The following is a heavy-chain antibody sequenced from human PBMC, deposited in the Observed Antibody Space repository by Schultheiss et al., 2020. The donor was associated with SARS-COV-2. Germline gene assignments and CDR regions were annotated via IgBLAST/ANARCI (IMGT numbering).Heavy chain of an antibody. D-gene: IGHD3-3*01. CDR3: ARGSYDFWSSYYYYYMDV. V-gene: IGHV4-59*01. CDR1: GGSISGYD. J-gene: IGHJ6*03. Sequence: SQTLSLTCTVSGGSISGYDWTWIRQPPGKGLEWIGYIYYSGSTNYNPSLKSRVTISVDTSKNQFSLKLSSVTAADTAVYYCARGSYDFWSSYYYYYMDVWGKGTTVTVSS. CDR2: IYYSGST.